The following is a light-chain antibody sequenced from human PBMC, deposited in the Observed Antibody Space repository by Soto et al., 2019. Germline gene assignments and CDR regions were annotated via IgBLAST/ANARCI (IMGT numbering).Light chain of an antibody. Sequence: EIVLTQSPGTLSLSPGERATLSCRASQSVGSSDLAWYQQKPGQAPSLLIYGASSRATGIPDRFSGSGSGTDFTLTISRLEPEDFAVYYCQQYGSAPWTFGQGTRWIS. CDR2: GAS. CDR1: QSVGSSD. J-gene: IGKJ1*01. CDR3: QQYGSAPWT. V-gene: IGKV3-20*01.